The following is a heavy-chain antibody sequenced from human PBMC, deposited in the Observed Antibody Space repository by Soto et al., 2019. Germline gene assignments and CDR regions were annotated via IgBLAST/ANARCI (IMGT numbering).Heavy chain of an antibody. Sequence: QVQLVQSGAEVKKPGSSVKVSCKASGGTFSSYAISWVRQAPGQGLEWMGGIIPISDTTNYAQTFQGSVTITADESTSTAYMELSSLRSEDTAVYYCARSQGSSTSLEIYYYYYYGMDGWGQGTTVTVSS. CDR1: GGTFSSYA. D-gene: IGHD2-2*01. V-gene: IGHV1-69*01. J-gene: IGHJ6*02. CDR2: IIPISDTT. CDR3: ARSQGSSTSLEIYYYYYYGMDG.